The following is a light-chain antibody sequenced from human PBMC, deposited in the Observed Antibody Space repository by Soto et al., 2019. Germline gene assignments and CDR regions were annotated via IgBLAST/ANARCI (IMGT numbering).Light chain of an antibody. CDR3: QQYDNLDVT. V-gene: IGKV1-33*01. CDR2: DAS. J-gene: IGKJ3*01. CDR1: QDISNY. Sequence: DIQMTQSPSSLSASVGDRVTITCQASQDISNYLNWYQQKPGKAPKLLIYDASNLETGVPSRFTGNVPGTDLTADISSLQPHDIAAYYCQQYDNLDVTFGPGTKVDIK.